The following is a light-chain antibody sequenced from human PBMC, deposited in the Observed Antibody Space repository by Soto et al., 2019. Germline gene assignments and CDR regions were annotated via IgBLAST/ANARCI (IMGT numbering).Light chain of an antibody. V-gene: IGLV1-40*01. CDR2: GNT. Sequence: QSVLTQPPSVSGAPGQRVTISCTGRSSNIGSTYGVQWFQQLPGTAPKLLIYGNTNRPSGVPDRFSGSKSGTSASLAITGLQAEDEADYYCQSYDNNLEIFGGGTKVTVL. CDR1: SSNIGSTYG. J-gene: IGLJ2*01. CDR3: QSYDNNLEI.